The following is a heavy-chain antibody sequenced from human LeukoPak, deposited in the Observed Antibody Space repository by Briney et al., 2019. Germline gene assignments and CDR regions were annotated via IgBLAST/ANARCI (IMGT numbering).Heavy chain of an antibody. CDR3: ARDNADYSHWFDP. Sequence: ASVKVSCKASGYTFTSYAISWVRQAPGQGLEWMGWISAYNGNTDYAQKLQGRVTLTTDTSTSTAYMELRSLRSDDTAVYYCARDNADYSHWFDPWGQGTLVTVSS. CDR2: ISAYNGNT. J-gene: IGHJ5*02. D-gene: IGHD4-17*01. V-gene: IGHV1-18*01. CDR1: GYTFTSYA.